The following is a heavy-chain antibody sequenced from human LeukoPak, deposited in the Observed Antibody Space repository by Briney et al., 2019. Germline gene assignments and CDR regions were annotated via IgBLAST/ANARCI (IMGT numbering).Heavy chain of an antibody. CDR3: ASGIRSYYFDY. V-gene: IGHV4-59*01. CDR1: GGSFSGCY. J-gene: IGHJ4*02. CDR2: IYYSGST. Sequence: SETLSLTCAVYGGSFSGCYWSWIRQPPGKGLEWIGYIYYSGSTNYNPSLKSRVTISVDTSKNQFSLKLSSVTAADTAVYYCASGIRSYYFDYWGQGTLVTVSS.